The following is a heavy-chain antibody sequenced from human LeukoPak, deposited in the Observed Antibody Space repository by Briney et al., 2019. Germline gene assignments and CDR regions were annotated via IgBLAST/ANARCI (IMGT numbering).Heavy chain of an antibody. J-gene: IGHJ5*02. CDR1: GFTFRNAW. D-gene: IGHD4-17*01. V-gene: IGHV3-15*01. CDR2: IKSKTDGGTT. Sequence: GSLRLPCAAPGFTFRNAWLNRVRQAPGKGLEWVGRIKSKTDGGTTDYAAPVKGRFTISRHDSKNTLDLQMNSLKTEDTAVYYCTTDGYGDPPLGPWGQGTLVTVSS. CDR3: TTDGYGDPPLGP.